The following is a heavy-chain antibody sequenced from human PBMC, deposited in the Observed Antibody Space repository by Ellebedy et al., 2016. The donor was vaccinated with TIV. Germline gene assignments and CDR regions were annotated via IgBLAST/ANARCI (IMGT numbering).Heavy chain of an antibody. V-gene: IGHV3-21*05. CDR3: ASVGTTVTTSGPSSDY. J-gene: IGHJ4*02. CDR1: GFTFSSYS. D-gene: IGHD4-17*01. CDR2: ISSSSSYI. Sequence: PGGSLRLSCAASGFTFSSYSMNWVRHAPGQGLEWVSYISSSSSYIYYADSVKGRCTISRDNAKNSLYLQMTSLRAEDTAVYYCASVGTTVTTSGPSSDYWGQGTLVTVSS.